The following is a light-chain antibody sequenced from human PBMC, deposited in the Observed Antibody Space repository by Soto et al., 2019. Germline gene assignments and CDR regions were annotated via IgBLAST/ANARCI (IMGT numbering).Light chain of an antibody. CDR1: QGIRND. CDR2: AAS. Sequence: DIQMTQSPSSLSPSVGDRVTITCRASQGIRNDLAWYQQKPGKAPKLLIYAASTLQSGVPLRFSGSGSGTSFTLTISSLQPEDFATYYCQQLLSYPITFGQGTRLEIK. CDR3: QQLLSYPIT. V-gene: IGKV1-17*01. J-gene: IGKJ5*01.